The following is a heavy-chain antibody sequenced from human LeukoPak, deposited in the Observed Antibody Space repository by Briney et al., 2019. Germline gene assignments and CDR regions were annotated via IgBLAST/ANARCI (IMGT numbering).Heavy chain of an antibody. CDR2: ISSSSSTI. CDR1: GFTFSSYI. CDR3: ARCNYYDSSGYYLSH. J-gene: IGHJ4*02. V-gene: IGHV3-48*02. Sequence: GGSLRLSCAASGFTFSSYIMNWVRQAPGKGLEWVSYISSSSSTIYYADSVKGRFTISRDNAKNSLYLQMNSLRDEDTAVYYCARCNYYDSSGYYLSHWGQGTLVTVSS. D-gene: IGHD3-22*01.